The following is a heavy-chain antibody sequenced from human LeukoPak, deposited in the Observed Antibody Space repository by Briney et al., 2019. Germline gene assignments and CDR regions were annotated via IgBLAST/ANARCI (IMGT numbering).Heavy chain of an antibody. CDR3: ARPLEVGATTPFNY. D-gene: IGHD1-26*01. Sequence: PSETLSLTCTVSGVSIGSYYWSWIRQPPGKGLEWIGCVYYTGSTNYNPSLKSRVHISVDTSKNQFSLKLSSVTAADTAVYYCARPLEVGATTPFNYWGQGTLVTVSS. V-gene: IGHV4-59*08. J-gene: IGHJ4*02. CDR1: GVSIGSYY. CDR2: VYYTGST.